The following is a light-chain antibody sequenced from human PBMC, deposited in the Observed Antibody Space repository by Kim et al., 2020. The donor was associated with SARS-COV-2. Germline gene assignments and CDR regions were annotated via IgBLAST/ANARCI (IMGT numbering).Light chain of an antibody. CDR1: QSVSSS. Sequence: EIVMTQSPATLSVSPGERATLSCRASQSVSSSLAWYQQKSGQAPRLLFYGASTRATGVPARFSGSGSGTEFTLTISSLQSEDFAVYYCQQYTNWPYTFGQGTKLEIK. J-gene: IGKJ2*01. V-gene: IGKV3-15*01. CDR2: GAS. CDR3: QQYTNWPYT.